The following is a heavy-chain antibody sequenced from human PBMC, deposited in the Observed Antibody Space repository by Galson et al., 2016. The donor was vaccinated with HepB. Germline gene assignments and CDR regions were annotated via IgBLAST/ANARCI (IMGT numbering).Heavy chain of an antibody. CDR2: IKSRTDSGTA. CDR1: GLTVTNAW. D-gene: IGHD3-10*01. CDR3: SNHYGSGTYYGFDP. J-gene: IGHJ5*02. Sequence: SLRLSCAASGLTVTNAWMTWVRQAPGKGLEWVGRIKSRTDSGTADYAAPVKGRFIISRDDSKNTLYLQMNSLKTEDTAVYYCSNHYGSGTYYGFDPWGQGTPVTVSS. V-gene: IGHV3-15*01.